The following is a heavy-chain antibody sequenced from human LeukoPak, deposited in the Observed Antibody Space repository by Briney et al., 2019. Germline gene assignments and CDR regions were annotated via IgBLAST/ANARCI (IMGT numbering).Heavy chain of an antibody. D-gene: IGHD3-16*02. V-gene: IGHV4-61*08. Sequence: PSETLSLTCTVSGDSISSSSSGYYWSWIRQPPGKGLEWIGYIYYSGSTNYNPSLKSRVTISIDTSKNQFSLKLSSVTAADTAVYYCARRGVWGSYRYFDYWGQGTLVTVSS. CDR3: ARRGVWGSYRYFDY. CDR1: GDSISSSSSGYY. J-gene: IGHJ4*02. CDR2: IYYSGST.